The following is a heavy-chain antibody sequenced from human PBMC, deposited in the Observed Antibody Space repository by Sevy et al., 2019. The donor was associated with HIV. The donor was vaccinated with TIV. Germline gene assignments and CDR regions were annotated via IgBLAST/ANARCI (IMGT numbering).Heavy chain of an antibody. CDR2: ISSSSSYI. Sequence: GGSLRLSCAASGFTFSSYSMNWVRQAPGKGLEWVSSISSSSSYIYYADSVKGRFTISRDNAKNSLYLQMNSLRAEDTAVYYCARKEIWFGELLSTGFDYWGQGTLVTVS. CDR1: GFTFSSYS. J-gene: IGHJ4*02. V-gene: IGHV3-21*01. CDR3: ARKEIWFGELLSTGFDY. D-gene: IGHD3-10*01.